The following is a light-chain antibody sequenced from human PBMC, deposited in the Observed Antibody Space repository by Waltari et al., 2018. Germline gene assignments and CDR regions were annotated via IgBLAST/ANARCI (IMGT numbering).Light chain of an antibody. J-gene: IGKJ4*01. CDR2: DTS. V-gene: IGKV3-11*01. CDR3: HQRSDWGT. CDR1: QSISNY. Sequence: EIVLTQSPATLSLSPGERATLSCRASQSISNYLAWYQQKRGQAPRLLLYDTSNRATGIPARFSGSGSGTEFTLTISSLEPEYFAVYYWHQRSDWGTFGGGTKVEI.